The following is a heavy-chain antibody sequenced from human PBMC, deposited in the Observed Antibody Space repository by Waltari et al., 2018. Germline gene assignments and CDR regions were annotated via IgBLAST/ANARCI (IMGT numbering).Heavy chain of an antibody. J-gene: IGHJ4*02. Sequence: QVQLRESGPGLVRSSETLPLSCTVSGHFGNNDFYWAWIRQSPGGGLEWTASIYHTGSTHYNSSLKSRVSISTDMSTKQFFLTLTHLTAADTAVYYCAEEGDFRAGLFESWGQGTLVSVSS. CDR2: IYHTGST. D-gene: IGHD3-16*01. V-gene: IGHV4-38-2*02. CDR1: GHFGNNDFY. CDR3: AEEGDFRAGLFES.